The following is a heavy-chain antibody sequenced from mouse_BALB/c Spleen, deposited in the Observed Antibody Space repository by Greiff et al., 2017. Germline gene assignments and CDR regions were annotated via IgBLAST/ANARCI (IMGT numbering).Heavy chain of an antibody. CDR2: IDPANGNT. V-gene: IGHV14-3*02. CDR3: ARNYDNDWYLDV. Sequence: EVQLQQSGAELVKPGASVKLSCTASGFNITDTYMHWVKQRPEQGLEWIGRIDPANGNTKYDPKFQGKATITADTSSNTAYLQLSSLTSEDTAVYYCARNYDNDWYLDVWGAGTTVTVSS. D-gene: IGHD2-4*01. CDR1: GFNITDTY. J-gene: IGHJ1*01.